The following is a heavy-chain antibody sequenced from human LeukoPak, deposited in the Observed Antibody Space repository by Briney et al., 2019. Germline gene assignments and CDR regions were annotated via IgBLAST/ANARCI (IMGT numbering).Heavy chain of an antibody. V-gene: IGHV1-69*13. D-gene: IGHD5-12*01. CDR2: IIPIFGTA. CDR3: ARVANAGYDYGHFDC. Sequence: ASVKVSCKASGGTFINYAISWVRQAPGRGLEWMGGIIPIFGTANYAQRFQDRVTITADESTSTAYMEIKSLRSEDTAVYYCARVANAGYDYGHFDCWGQGTLVTVSS. CDR1: GGTFINYA. J-gene: IGHJ4*02.